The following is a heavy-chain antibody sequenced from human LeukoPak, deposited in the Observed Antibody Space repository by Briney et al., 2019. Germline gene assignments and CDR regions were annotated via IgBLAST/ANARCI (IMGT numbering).Heavy chain of an antibody. D-gene: IGHD6-19*01. Sequence: GGSLRLSCAASGFTFSSYAMHWVRQAPGKGLEWVAVISYDGSNKYYADSVKGRFTISRDNSKNTLYLQMNSLRAEDTAVYYCARANGSSGWFEYFQHWGQGTLVTVSS. CDR3: ARANGSSGWFEYFQH. J-gene: IGHJ1*01. CDR2: ISYDGSNK. CDR1: GFTFSSYA. V-gene: IGHV3-30*04.